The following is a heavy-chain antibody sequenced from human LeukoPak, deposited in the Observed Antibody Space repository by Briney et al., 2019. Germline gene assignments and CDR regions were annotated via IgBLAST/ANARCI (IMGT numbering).Heavy chain of an antibody. Sequence: SETLSLTCTVSGGSIRSGSYYWSWIRQPAGKGLEWIGRIYTSGSTNYNPSLKSRVTISVDRSKNQFSLKLSSVTAADTAVYYCAVGSYYYDSTGAFDIWGQGTMVTVSS. CDR1: GGSIRSGSYY. CDR2: IYTSGST. J-gene: IGHJ3*02. D-gene: IGHD3-22*01. V-gene: IGHV4-61*02. CDR3: AVGSYYYDSTGAFDI.